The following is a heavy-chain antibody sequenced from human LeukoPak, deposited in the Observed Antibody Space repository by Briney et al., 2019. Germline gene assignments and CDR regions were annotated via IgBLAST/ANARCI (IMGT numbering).Heavy chain of an antibody. CDR1: GYTFTSYD. CDR2: MNPNSGNT. V-gene: IGHV1-8*03. CDR3: ARGRRYQLTGYYYYMDV. D-gene: IGHD2-2*01. J-gene: IGHJ6*03. Sequence: GASVKVSCKASGYTFTSYDINWVRQATGQGLDWMGWMNPNSGNTGYAQKFQGRVTITRNTSISTAYMELSSLRSEDTAVYYCARGRRYQLTGYYYYMDVWGKGTTVTVSS.